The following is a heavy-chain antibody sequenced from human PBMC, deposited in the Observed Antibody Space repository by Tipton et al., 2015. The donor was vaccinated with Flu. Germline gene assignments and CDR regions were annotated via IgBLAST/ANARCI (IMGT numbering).Heavy chain of an antibody. J-gene: IGHJ5*02. CDR1: GFTVSSNY. CDR3: ARGQGANP. Sequence: SLRLSCAASGFTVSSNYMSWVRQAPGKGLEWVSVIYSDGSTDYIDSVKSRFTISRDNSKNMLSLEMNSLRAEDTAVYYCARGQGANPWGQGTLVTVSS. CDR2: IYSDGST. V-gene: IGHV3-53*01.